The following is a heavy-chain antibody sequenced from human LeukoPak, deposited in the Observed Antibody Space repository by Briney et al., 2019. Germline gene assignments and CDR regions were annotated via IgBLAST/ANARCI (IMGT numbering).Heavy chain of an antibody. D-gene: IGHD4-23*01. CDR3: ARHTTVGGSLRFDY. V-gene: IGHV5-51*01. J-gene: IGHJ4*02. CDR2: ICPGDSDT. CDR1: GYGFSSYW. Sequence: GESLKISGKGSGYGFSSYWIGWVRQMPGKGLEYMGIICPGDSDTRYSQSFQGQVTISADKSITTAYLQWSSLKASDTAMYYCARHTTVGGSLRFDYWGQGTLVSVSS.